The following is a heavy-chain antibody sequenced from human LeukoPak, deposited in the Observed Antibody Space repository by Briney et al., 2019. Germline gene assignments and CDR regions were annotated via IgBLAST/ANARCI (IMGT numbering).Heavy chain of an antibody. D-gene: IGHD6-19*01. V-gene: IGHV1-2*02. CDR2: INPDSGGT. CDR1: RYTFTGYY. Sequence: GASVKVSCEASRYTFTGYYMHWVRQAPGHGLEWMGWINPDSGGTNYAQTFQGTVTMTRDTSTSTIYMYMRRLTSDTTAAYFCSGGSGYYLFDYWGQGALVTVAS. J-gene: IGHJ4*02. CDR3: SGGSGYYLFDY.